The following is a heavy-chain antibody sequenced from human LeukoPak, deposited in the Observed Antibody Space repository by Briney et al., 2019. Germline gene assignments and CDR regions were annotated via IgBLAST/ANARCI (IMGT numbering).Heavy chain of an antibody. Sequence: GGSLRLSCAASGFTVSSDYMTWVRQAPGKGLEWVSVIYSGGSTYYADSVKGRFTISRDNSKNTLYLQMNSLRAEDTAVYYCARVGISYYYYGMDVWGQGTTVTVSS. CDR2: IYSGGST. J-gene: IGHJ6*02. CDR3: ARVGISYYYYGMDV. V-gene: IGHV3-53*01. CDR1: GFTVSSDY. D-gene: IGHD4-23*01.